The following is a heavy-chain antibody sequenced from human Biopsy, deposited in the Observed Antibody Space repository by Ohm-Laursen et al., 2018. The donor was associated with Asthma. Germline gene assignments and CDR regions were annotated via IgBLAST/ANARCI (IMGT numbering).Heavy chain of an antibody. D-gene: IGHD4-23*01. CDR1: GYTFRSYG. CDR3: ARAYGGNFFSGAFDI. V-gene: IGHV1-69*01. Sequence: SSVKVSCNASGYTFRSYGISWVRQAPGQGLEWMGGLIPVLGTPDHAQMFEGRVTITADESTSTAYMELSSLSSEDTAVYYCARAYGGNFFSGAFDIWGQGTMVTVSS. CDR2: LIPVLGTP. J-gene: IGHJ3*02.